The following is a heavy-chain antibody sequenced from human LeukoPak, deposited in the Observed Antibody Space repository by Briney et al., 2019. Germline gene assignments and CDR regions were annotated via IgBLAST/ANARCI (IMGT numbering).Heavy chain of an antibody. V-gene: IGHV3-15*01. CDR2: IKSKTDGGTT. J-gene: IGHJ5*02. CDR3: TTGVLGLKQLVRP. D-gene: IGHD6-6*01. Sequence: GWYLSFSFAASPFTFSNAWMSWVRQAPGKGLKSVYRIKSKTDGGTTDYAAPVKGRFTISRDDSKNTLYLQMNSLKTEDTAVYYCTTGVLGLKQLVRPWGQGTLVTVSS. CDR1: PFTFSNAW.